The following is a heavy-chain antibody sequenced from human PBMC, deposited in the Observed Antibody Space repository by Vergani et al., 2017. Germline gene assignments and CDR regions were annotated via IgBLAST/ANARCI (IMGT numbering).Heavy chain of an antibody. CDR2: IYYSGST. CDR3: ARDVPYNDYRNEEFDL. V-gene: IGHV4-30-4*01. J-gene: IGHJ2*01. CDR1: LCSISSSHSY. Sequence: QVQLQESGPGLVKPSQTLSLSSPLSLCSISSSHSYWRWIRHTPGPVLAWLAYIYYSGSTKYNPSLKSRVTISVDTSNNQFSLRLSSVTAADTAVYYCARDVPYNDYRNEEFDLWGRGTLVTVSS. D-gene: IGHD1-1*01.